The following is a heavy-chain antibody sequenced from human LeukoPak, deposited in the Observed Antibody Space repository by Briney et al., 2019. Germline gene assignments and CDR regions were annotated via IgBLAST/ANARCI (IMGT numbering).Heavy chain of an antibody. V-gene: IGHV3-23*01. CDR1: GFTFGSDA. D-gene: IGHD3-22*01. J-gene: IGHJ4*02. CDR2: ISGSGGST. Sequence: PGGSLRLSCAAYGFTFGSDAMSWVRQAPGKGLELVSAISGSGGSTYYADSVQCRFTISRDNSNNTLYLQMNSLRAEDTAVYYCAKVPYDSSGYLHFDYWGQGTLVTVSS. CDR3: AKVPYDSSGYLHFDY.